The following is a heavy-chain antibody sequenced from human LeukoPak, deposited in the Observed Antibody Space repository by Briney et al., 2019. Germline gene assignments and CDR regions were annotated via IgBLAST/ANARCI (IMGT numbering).Heavy chain of an antibody. CDR1: GGSISSHY. V-gene: IGHV4-59*11. D-gene: IGHD3-22*01. J-gene: IGHJ5*02. CDR3: ARLYDSSGYTNWLDP. CDR2: IYYSGSS. Sequence: SETLSLTCTVSGGSISSHYWSWIRRPPGKGLEWIGYIYYSGSSKYNPSLKSRVTISVDTSKNQFSLKLSSVTAADTAVYYCARLYDSSGYTNWLDPWGQGTLVTVSS.